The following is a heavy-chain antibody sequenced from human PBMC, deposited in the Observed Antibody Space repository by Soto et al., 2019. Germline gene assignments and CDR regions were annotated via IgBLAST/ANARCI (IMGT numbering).Heavy chain of an antibody. CDR2: IIPIFGTA. CDR1: GGTFSSYA. J-gene: IGHJ6*02. V-gene: IGHV1-69*01. D-gene: IGHD2-15*01. Sequence: QVQLVQSGAEVKKPGSSVKVSCKASGGTFSSYAISWVRQAPGQGLEWMGGIIPIFGTANYAQKFQGRVTTTAEEYTSTAYMELSSMRADDRAVDYWAREEEYCLYGMDVWGQGTTVTVSS. CDR3: AREEEYCLYGMDV.